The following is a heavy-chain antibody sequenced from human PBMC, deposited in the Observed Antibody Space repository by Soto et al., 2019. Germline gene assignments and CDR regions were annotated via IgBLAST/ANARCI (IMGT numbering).Heavy chain of an antibody. V-gene: IGHV3-23*01. J-gene: IGHJ4*02. D-gene: IGHD4-17*01. CDR2: ISDSGGGT. CDR1: GFTFSSYA. Sequence: SGGSLRLSCAASGFTFSSYAMNWVRQAPGKGLEWVSAISDSGGGTYYADSVKGRFTISSDNSKSTLYLQMNSLRAEDTVVYYCAKDRTATTSYFDYWGQGTLVTVSS. CDR3: AKDRTATTSYFDY.